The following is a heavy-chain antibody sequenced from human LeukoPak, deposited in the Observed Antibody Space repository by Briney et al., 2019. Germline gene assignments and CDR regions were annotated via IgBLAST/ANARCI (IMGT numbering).Heavy chain of an antibody. CDR2: ISGSGGST. CDR3: AKDSDYGGKGDFDY. D-gene: IGHD4-23*01. Sequence: GGSLRLSCAASGFTFSTYVMSWVRQAPGKGLEWVSGISGSGGSTYYADSVKGRFTISRDNSKSTLYLQMNSLRAEDTAVYYCAKDSDYGGKGDFDYWGQGTLVTVSS. V-gene: IGHV3-23*01. J-gene: IGHJ4*02. CDR1: GFTFSTYV.